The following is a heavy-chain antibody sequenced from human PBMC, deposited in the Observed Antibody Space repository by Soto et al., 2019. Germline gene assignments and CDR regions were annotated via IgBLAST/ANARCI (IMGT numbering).Heavy chain of an antibody. CDR3: ARVNYDFWSGYWGGGYSFDY. J-gene: IGHJ4*02. CDR1: GYTFTSYG. V-gene: IGHV1-18*01. Sequence: QVQLVQSGAEVKKPGASVKVSCKASGYTFTSYGISWVRQAPGQGLEWMGWISAYNGNTNYAQKLQGRVTMTTDTSTSTAYMELRSLRSDDTAVYYCARVNYDFWSGYWGGGYSFDYWGQGTLVTVSS. CDR2: ISAYNGNT. D-gene: IGHD3-3*01.